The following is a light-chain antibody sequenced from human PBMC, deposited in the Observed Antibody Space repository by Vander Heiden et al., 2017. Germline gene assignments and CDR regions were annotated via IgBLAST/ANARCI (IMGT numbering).Light chain of an antibody. CDR1: QRVLCSSLTKNY. J-gene: IGKJ1*01. V-gene: IGKV4-1*01. CDR3: QQYYSTPWT. CDR2: WEA. Sequence: IVMTQSPASLAASLGEGATINCKSSQRVLCSSLTKNYLARYQQTPGQPPKLLTNWEATRESGVTDRSSGSRAGTDVFPLTSSLQADDVAVYYCQQYYSTPWTFGQGTKVEIK.